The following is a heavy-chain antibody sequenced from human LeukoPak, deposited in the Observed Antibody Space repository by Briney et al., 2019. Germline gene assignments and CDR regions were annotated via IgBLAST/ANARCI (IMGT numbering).Heavy chain of an antibody. CDR3: ARGDDCSGGSCYLLDYYYMDV. CDR2: IRQVGSEK. V-gene: IGHV3-7*01. D-gene: IGHD2-15*01. CDR1: GFTFSSYW. Sequence: PAGGSLRLSCAASGFTFSSYWMSWVRQAPGKGLEWVANIRQVGSEKYYVDSVKGRFTISRDNAKNSLYLQMNSLRAEDTAVYYCARGDDCSGGSCYLLDYYYMDVWGKGTTVTVSS. J-gene: IGHJ6*03.